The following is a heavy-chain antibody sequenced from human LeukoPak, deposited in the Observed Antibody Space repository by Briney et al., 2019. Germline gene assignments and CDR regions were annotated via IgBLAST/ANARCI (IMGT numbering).Heavy chain of an antibody. CDR3: ASSADGITGTRH. J-gene: IGHJ4*02. Sequence: SVKVSCKASGGTFSSYTISWVRQAPGPGLEGMGRIIPILGIANYAQKFQGRVTITADKSTSTAYMELSSPRSEDTAVYYCASSADGITGTRHWGQGTLVTVSS. CDR2: IIPILGIA. CDR1: GGTFSSYT. D-gene: IGHD1-7*01. V-gene: IGHV1-69*02.